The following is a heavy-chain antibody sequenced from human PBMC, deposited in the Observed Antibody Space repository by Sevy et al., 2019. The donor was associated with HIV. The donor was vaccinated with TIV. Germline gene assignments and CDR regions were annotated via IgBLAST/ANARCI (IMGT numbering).Heavy chain of an antibody. CDR2: ISYDGSNK. CDR3: AKAVRIVVVVAAGTAFDY. J-gene: IGHJ4*02. CDR1: GFTFSDYG. V-gene: IGHV3-30*18. Sequence: GGSLRLSCEVSGFTFSDYGMHWVRQAPGKGLEWLAVISYDGSNKYYADSVKGRFTISRDNSKNTLYLQMNSLRAEDTAVYYCAKAVRIVVVVAAGTAFDYWGQGTLVTVSS. D-gene: IGHD2-15*01.